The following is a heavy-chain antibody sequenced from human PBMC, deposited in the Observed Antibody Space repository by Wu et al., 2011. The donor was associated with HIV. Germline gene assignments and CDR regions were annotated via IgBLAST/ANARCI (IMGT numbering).Heavy chain of an antibody. CDR2: INPNRGDT. CDR3: ARVGRKWLVNWYFNL. J-gene: IGHJ2*01. D-gene: IGHD6-19*01. CDR1: RYTFADYF. V-gene: IGHV1-2*02. Sequence: QVQLVQSGAEVKKPGASVKVSCKASRYTFADYFIHWVRQAPGQGLEWMGWINPNRGDTNYAQKFQGRVTMTRDTSISTAYMTRDTSISTAYMELSSLRSDDTAVYYXARVGRKWLVNWYFNLWGRG.